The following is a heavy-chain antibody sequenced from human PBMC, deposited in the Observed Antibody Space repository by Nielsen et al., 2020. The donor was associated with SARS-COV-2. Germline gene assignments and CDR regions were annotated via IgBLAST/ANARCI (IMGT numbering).Heavy chain of an antibody. CDR2: IIPILGIA. D-gene: IGHD5-24*01. V-gene: IGHV1-69*04. Sequence: SVKVSCKASGGTFSSYAISWVRQAPGQGLEWMGRIIPILGIANYAQKFQGRVTITADKSTSTAYMELSSLRSEDTAVYYCARDRDGYNHHYYYYYGMDVWGQGTTVTVSS. J-gene: IGHJ6*02. CDR1: GGTFSSYA. CDR3: ARDRDGYNHHYYYYYGMDV.